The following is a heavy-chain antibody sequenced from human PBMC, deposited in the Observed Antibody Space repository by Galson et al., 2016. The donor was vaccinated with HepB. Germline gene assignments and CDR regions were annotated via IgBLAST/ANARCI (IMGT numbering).Heavy chain of an antibody. V-gene: IGHV4-4*02. Sequence: ETLSLTCAVSGDSISNSNWWSWVRQPPGKGLEWIGDIYHNGNTNYNPSLTSRVTMSVDQPKNQFSLNPISVTAADTAVYYCARDPVFGDWGQGTLVTVSS. CDR1: GDSISNSNW. CDR2: IYHNGNT. CDR3: ARDPVFGD. J-gene: IGHJ4*02.